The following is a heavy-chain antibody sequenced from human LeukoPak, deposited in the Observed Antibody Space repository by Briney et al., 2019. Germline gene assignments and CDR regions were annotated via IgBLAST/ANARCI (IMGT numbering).Heavy chain of an antibody. CDR2: ISYDGSNK. J-gene: IGHJ4*02. V-gene: IGHV3-30*04. D-gene: IGHD1-26*01. Sequence: QPGRSLRLSCAASGFTFSSYAMHWVRQAPGKGLEWVAVISYDGSNKYYADSVKGRFTISRDNSKNTLYLQMNSLRAEDTAVYYCARDIGGNYWGRGTLVTVSS. CDR1: GFTFSSYA. CDR3: ARDIGGNY.